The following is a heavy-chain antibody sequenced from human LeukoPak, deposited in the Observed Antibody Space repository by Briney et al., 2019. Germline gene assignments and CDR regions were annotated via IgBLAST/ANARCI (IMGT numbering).Heavy chain of an antibody. CDR3: ARDLAEEYNWNDEFFDY. V-gene: IGHV1-2*02. CDR2: INPNSGGT. D-gene: IGHD1-1*01. J-gene: IGHJ4*02. CDR1: GYTFTGYY. Sequence: GASVKVSCKASGYTFTGYYMHWVRQAPGQGLEWMGWINPNSGGTNYAQKFQGRVTMTRDTSISTAYMELSRLRSDDTAVYYCARDLAEEYNWNDEFFDYWGQGTLVTVSS.